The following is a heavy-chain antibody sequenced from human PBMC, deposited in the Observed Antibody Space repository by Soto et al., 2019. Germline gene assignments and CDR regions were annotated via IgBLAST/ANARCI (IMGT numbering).Heavy chain of an antibody. V-gene: IGHV1-18*01. J-gene: IGHJ5*02. CDR2: ISAYNGNT. Sequence: QVQLVQSGAEVKKPGASVKVSCKASGYTFTSYGISWVRQAPGQGLEWMGWISAYNGNTNYAQKLQGRVTMTTDTSTRTAYMELRSLRSDDTAVYYCARDPVWCGELFRSSAHKTWFDPWGQGTLVTVSS. D-gene: IGHD3-10*01. CDR1: GYTFTSYG. CDR3: ARDPVWCGELFRSSAHKTWFDP.